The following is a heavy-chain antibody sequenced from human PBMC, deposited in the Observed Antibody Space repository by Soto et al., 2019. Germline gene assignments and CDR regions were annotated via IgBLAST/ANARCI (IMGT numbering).Heavy chain of an antibody. CDR3: ARTYNSNGYANEFDS. V-gene: IGHV4-59*12. CDR1: GRSITSYY. Sequence: QVVLQESGPGLVKPSETLSLTCSVSGRSITSYYWSWVRQPPGKGLEWIGYIYDNGITSQNPSLKSRVTMSADTSQNTFSLKLTSVTGADTAVYYCARTYNSNGYANEFDSWGQGILVTVTS. D-gene: IGHD6-19*01. CDR2: IYDNGIT. J-gene: IGHJ4*02.